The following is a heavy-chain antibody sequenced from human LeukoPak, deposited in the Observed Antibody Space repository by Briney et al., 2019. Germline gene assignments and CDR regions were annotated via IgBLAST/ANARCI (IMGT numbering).Heavy chain of an antibody. CDR3: AKDGGGWSPDH. D-gene: IGHD6-19*01. Sequence: GGSLRLSCVASGFTFSTYGMHWVRQAPGKGLEWVAFIRFDVSNNYYADSVRGRFTISRDNSKNTLYLQMNSLTTEDTAVYYCAKDGGGWSPDHWGQGTLVTVSS. CDR2: IRFDVSNN. J-gene: IGHJ4*02. CDR1: GFTFSTYG. V-gene: IGHV3-30*02.